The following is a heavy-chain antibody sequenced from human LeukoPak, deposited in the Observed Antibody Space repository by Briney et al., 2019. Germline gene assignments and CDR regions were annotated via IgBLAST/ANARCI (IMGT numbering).Heavy chain of an antibody. CDR2: IYYSGST. D-gene: IGHD3-22*01. V-gene: IGHV4-39*07. Sequence: SETLSLTCTVSGGSISSSSYYWGWIRQPPGKGLEWIGSIYYSGSTYYNPSLKSRVTISVDTSKNQFSLKLSSVTAADTAVYYCARLRRVPYYYDSSGYHYFDYWGQGTLVTVSS. CDR3: ARLRRVPYYYDSSGYHYFDY. J-gene: IGHJ4*02. CDR1: GGSISSSSYY.